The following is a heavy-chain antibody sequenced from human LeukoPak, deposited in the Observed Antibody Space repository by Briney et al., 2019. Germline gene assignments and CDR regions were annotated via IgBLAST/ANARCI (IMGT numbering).Heavy chain of an antibody. CDR3: AKGGYSNGRYYYYYMDV. V-gene: IGHV3-30*02. D-gene: IGHD5-18*01. Sequence: TGGSLRLSCAASGFTFSSYGMHWVRQAPGKGLDWVAFIRYDGSNEYYADSVKGRFTISRDNSKNTLYLQMNSLRAEDTAVYYCAKGGYSNGRYYYYYMDVWGEGTTVTVSS. CDR1: GFTFSSYG. J-gene: IGHJ6*03. CDR2: IRYDGSNE.